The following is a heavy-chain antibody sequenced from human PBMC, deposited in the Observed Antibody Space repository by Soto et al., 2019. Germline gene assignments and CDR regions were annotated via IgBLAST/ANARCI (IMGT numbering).Heavy chain of an antibody. Sequence: QVQLVESGGGVVQPGRSLRLSCAASGFTFSSYGMHWVRQAPGKGLEWVAVIWYDGSNKYYADSVKGRFTISRDNSKNTQYMQMNTLRAEDTAVYYCARDGSSSNAFDICGHGTMVTVSS. D-gene: IGHD6-13*01. V-gene: IGHV3-33*01. J-gene: IGHJ3*02. CDR3: ARDGSSSNAFDI. CDR1: GFTFSSYG. CDR2: IWYDGSNK.